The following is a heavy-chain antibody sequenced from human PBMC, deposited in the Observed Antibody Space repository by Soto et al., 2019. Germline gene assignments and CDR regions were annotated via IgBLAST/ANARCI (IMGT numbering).Heavy chain of an antibody. D-gene: IGHD2-21*01. V-gene: IGHV4-59*01. CDR3: ARRWGGTFDY. CDR2: IYYSGST. Sequence: SETRRASYTVSAGSLSRERWRGIRQLPGKGLEWIGYIYYSGSTNYNPSLKSRVTISVDTSKNQFSLKLSSVTAADTAVYYCARRWGGTFDYWGQGTLVTVS. J-gene: IGHJ4*02. CDR1: AGSLSRER.